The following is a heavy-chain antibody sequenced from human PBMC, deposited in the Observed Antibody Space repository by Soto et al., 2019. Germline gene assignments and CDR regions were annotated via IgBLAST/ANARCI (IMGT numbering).Heavy chain of an antibody. J-gene: IGHJ4*02. D-gene: IGHD2-15*01. CDR2: ISSSSSTI. V-gene: IGHV3-48*01. CDR1: GFTFSSYS. Sequence: EVQLVESGGGLVQPGGSLRLSCAASGFTFSSYSMNWVRQAPGKRLEWVSYISSSSSTIYYADSVKGRFTISRDNAKNSLYLQMNSLRAEDTAVYYCARDKGRSPLDYWGQGTLVTVSS. CDR3: ARDKGRSPLDY.